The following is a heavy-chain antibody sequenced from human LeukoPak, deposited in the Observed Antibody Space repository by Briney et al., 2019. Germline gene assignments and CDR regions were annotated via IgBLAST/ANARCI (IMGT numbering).Heavy chain of an antibody. Sequence: GGSLRLSCAASGFTFSSYGMHWVRQDPGKGLEWVAFIRYDGSNKYYADSVKGRFTISRDNSKNTLYLQMNSLRAEDTAVYYCANGGGIVATYWGQGTLVTVSS. CDR1: GFTFSSYG. D-gene: IGHD5-12*01. CDR2: IRYDGSNK. J-gene: IGHJ4*02. V-gene: IGHV3-30*02. CDR3: ANGGGIVATY.